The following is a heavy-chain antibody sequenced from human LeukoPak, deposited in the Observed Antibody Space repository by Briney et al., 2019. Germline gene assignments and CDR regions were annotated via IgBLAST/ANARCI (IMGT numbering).Heavy chain of an antibody. CDR3: ARDGRYCSGGSCYNDY. CDR1: GYTFTGYY. Sequence: ASVKVSCKASGYTFTGYYMHWVRQAPGQGLEWMGWINPNSGGTNYAQKFQGRVTITRDTSISTAYMELSRLRSDDTAVYYCARDGRYCSGGSCYNDYWGQGTLVTVSS. CDR2: INPNSGGT. V-gene: IGHV1-2*02. D-gene: IGHD2-15*01. J-gene: IGHJ4*02.